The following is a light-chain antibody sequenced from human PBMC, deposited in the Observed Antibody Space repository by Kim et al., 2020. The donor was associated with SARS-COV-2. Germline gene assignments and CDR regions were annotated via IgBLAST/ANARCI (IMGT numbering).Light chain of an antibody. V-gene: IGKV3-20*01. CDR2: GAS. CDR3: QQYGTSPRT. CDR1: QSVSSNY. J-gene: IGKJ2*01. Sequence: LAPGERATLSCRASQSVSSNYLAWYQQKPGQAPRLLIYGASSRATGIPDRFSGSGSGTDFTLTISRLEPEVFAVYYCQQYGTSPRTFGPGTKLEIK.